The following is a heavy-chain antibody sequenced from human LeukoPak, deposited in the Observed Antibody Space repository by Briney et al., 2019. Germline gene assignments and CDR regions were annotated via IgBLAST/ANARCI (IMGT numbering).Heavy chain of an antibody. CDR2: INHSGST. J-gene: IGHJ4*02. CDR3: AGEGSSSLMFDY. D-gene: IGHD6-6*01. V-gene: IGHV4-34*01. CDR1: GGSFSGYY. Sequence: PSETLSLTCAVYGGSFSGYYWSWIRQPPGKGLEWIGEINHSGSTNYNPSPKSRVTISVDTSKNQFSLKLSSVTAADTAVYYCAGEGSSSLMFDYWGQGTLVTVSS.